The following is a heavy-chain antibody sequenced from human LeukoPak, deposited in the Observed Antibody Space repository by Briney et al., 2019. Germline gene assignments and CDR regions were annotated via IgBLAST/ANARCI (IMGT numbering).Heavy chain of an antibody. CDR1: GFTFSSYS. Sequence: GGSLRLSCAASGFTFSSYSMNWVRQAPGKGLEWVSSISSSSSYIYYADSVKGRFTISRDNAKNSLYLQMNSLRAGDTAVYYCARDDGSGWFYFDYWGQGTLVTVSS. CDR2: ISSSSSYI. V-gene: IGHV3-21*01. D-gene: IGHD6-19*01. J-gene: IGHJ4*02. CDR3: ARDDGSGWFYFDY.